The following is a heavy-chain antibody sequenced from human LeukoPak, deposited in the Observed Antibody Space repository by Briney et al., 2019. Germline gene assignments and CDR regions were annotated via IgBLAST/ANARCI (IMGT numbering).Heavy chain of an antibody. CDR3: ARERRSSWYYFDY. J-gene: IGHJ4*02. V-gene: IGHV1-69*05. Sequence: SVKVSCKASGGTFSSYAISWVRQAPGQGLEWMGRIIPIFGTANYAQKFQGRVTITTDESTSTAYMELSSLRSEDTAVYYRARERRSSWYYFDYWGQGTLVTVSS. D-gene: IGHD6-13*01. CDR2: IIPIFGTA. CDR1: GGTFSSYA.